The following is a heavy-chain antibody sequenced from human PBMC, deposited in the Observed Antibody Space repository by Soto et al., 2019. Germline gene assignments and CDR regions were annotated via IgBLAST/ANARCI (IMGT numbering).Heavy chain of an antibody. Sequence: SETLSLTCAVDGGSFSGYYWSWIRQPPXKGLEWIGEINHSGSTNYNPSFKSRVTISVDTSKNQFSLKLSSVTAADTAVYYCARAAPRYCSGGSCYSVRYYWGQGTLVSVS. J-gene: IGHJ4*02. V-gene: IGHV4-34*01. CDR2: INHSGST. D-gene: IGHD2-15*01. CDR3: ARAAPRYCSGGSCYSVRYY. CDR1: GGSFSGYY.